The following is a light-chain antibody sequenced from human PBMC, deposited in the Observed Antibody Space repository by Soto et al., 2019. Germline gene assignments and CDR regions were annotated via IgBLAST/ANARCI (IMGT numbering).Light chain of an antibody. V-gene: IGLV1-44*01. CDR1: SSNIASNT. Sequence: QSVPTQPPSASGTPGQRVTISCSGSSSNIASNTVNWYQQLPGTAPKLLIYNNNHRPSGVLDRFSGSKSGTSASLAISGLQSEDEADYYCAAWDDSLNGPLFGGGTKLTVL. CDR2: NNN. J-gene: IGLJ2*01. CDR3: AAWDDSLNGPL.